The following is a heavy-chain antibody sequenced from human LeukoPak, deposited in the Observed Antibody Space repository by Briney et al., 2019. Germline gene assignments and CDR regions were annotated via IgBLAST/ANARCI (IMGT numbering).Heavy chain of an antibody. D-gene: IGHD3-9*01. Sequence: PGRSLRLSCTAPGFTFSSYAIHWIRQAPGKGLEWVALVWHDGSNRYYADSVKGRFTISRDNSKNTVYLQMNSLRAEDTAVYYCARDDHDILTGYYKGYFDYWGQGTLVTVSS. J-gene: IGHJ4*02. CDR3: ARDDHDILTGYYKGYFDY. CDR1: GFTFSSYA. CDR2: VWHDGSNR. V-gene: IGHV3-33*01.